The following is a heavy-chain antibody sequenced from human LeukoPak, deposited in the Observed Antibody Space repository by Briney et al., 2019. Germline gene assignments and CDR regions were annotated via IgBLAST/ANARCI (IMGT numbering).Heavy chain of an antibody. V-gene: IGHV4-59*01. D-gene: IGHD3-10*01. CDR3: ARGTEGSENGSGRWWYYYMDV. CDR2: IYYSGST. Sequence: SETLSLTCTVSGGSISSYYWSWIRHPPGKGLECIGYIYYSGSTNYNPSLKSRVTISVDTSKNQFSLKLSSVTAADTAVYYCARGTEGSENGSGRWWYYYMDVRGKGTTVTVSS. J-gene: IGHJ6*03. CDR1: GGSISSYY.